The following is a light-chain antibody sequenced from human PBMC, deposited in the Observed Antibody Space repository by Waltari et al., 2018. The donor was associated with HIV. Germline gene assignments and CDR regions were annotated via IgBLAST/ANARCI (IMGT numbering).Light chain of an antibody. CDR1: RGHCAYA. V-gene: IGLV4-69*01. Sequence: QLALTQSPSASASLGAPVRLPCTLTRGHCAYAIPWHQPQPETGPRFLMKLDIGGNHYKGDGVPGRFSGSSSGAERYLTISGLRSEDEAYYYCQTWRTGIWLFGGGTKLTVL. J-gene: IGLJ3*02. CDR2: LDIGGNH. CDR3: QTWRTGIWL.